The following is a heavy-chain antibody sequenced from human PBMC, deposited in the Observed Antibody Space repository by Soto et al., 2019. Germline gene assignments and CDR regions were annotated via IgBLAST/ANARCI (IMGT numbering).Heavy chain of an antibody. CDR3: ARRYGDCFDY. V-gene: IGHV4-61*05. CDR1: GGSVSSSSYS. CDR2: IYYSGST. Sequence: SETLSLTCTVSGGSVSSSSYSWGWIRQPPGKGLEWIGYIYYSGSTNYNPSLKSRVTISVDTSKNQFSLRLSSVTAADTAVYYCARRYGDCFDYWGQGTLVTVSS. J-gene: IGHJ4*02. D-gene: IGHD4-17*01.